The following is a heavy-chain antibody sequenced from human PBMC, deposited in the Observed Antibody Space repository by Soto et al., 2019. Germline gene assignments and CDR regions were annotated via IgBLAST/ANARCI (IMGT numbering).Heavy chain of an antibody. CDR1: GYTFTSYG. CDR2: ISAYNGNT. Sequence: QVQLVQSGAEVKKPGASVKVSCKASGYTFTSYGISWVRQASGQGLEWMGWISAYNGNTKYAQKLQGRVTMTTDTSTSTAYMELRSLRSDDTAVYYCASDEAYKWNDGGWFDPWCQGTLVTVSS. CDR3: ASDEAYKWNDGGWFDP. D-gene: IGHD1-1*01. J-gene: IGHJ5*02. V-gene: IGHV1-18*01.